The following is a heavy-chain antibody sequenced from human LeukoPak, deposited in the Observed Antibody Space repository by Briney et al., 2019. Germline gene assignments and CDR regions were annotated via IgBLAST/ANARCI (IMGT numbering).Heavy chain of an antibody. V-gene: IGHV3-21*01. CDR2: ISSSSSYI. Sequence: RGSLRLSCAASGFTFSSYSMNWVRQALGKGLEWGSSISSSSSYIYYADSVKGRFTISRDNAKNSLYLQINSLRAEDTAVYYCARGESYYPYRGDTYYFDYWGQRALVTVSS. CDR1: GFTFSSYS. J-gene: IGHJ4*02. D-gene: IGHD1-26*01. CDR3: ARGESYYPYRGDTYYFDY.